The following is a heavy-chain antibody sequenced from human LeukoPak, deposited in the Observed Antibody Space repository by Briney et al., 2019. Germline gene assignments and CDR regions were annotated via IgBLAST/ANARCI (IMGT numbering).Heavy chain of an antibody. CDR2: FDPEDGET. D-gene: IGHD6-13*01. V-gene: IGHV1-24*01. Sequence: RASVKVSYKASGYTLTELSMRWVRQAPGKGLEWMGGFDPEDGETIYAQKFQGRVTMTEDTSTDTAYMELSSLRSEDTAVYYCATGSSSWYYYMDVWGKGTTVTVSS. CDR1: GYTLTELS. CDR3: ATGSSSWYYYMDV. J-gene: IGHJ6*03.